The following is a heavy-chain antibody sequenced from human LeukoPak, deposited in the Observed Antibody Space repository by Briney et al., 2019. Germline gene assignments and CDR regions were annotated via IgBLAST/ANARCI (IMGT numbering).Heavy chain of an antibody. D-gene: IGHD6-13*01. CDR3: ARVAAAGIPATRWFDL. CDR2: IYYSGST. V-gene: IGHV4-59*01. Sequence: SETLSLTCTVSGGSISSYYWSWIRQPPGKGLEWIGYIYYSGSTNYNPSLKSRVTISVDTSKNQFSLKLSSVTAADTAVYYCARVAAAGIPATRWFDLWGQGTLVTVSS. J-gene: IGHJ5*02. CDR1: GGSISSYY.